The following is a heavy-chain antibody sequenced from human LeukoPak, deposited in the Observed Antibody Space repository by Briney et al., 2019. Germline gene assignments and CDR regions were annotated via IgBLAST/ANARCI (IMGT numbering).Heavy chain of an antibody. V-gene: IGHV4-39*07. CDR2: ISNSGST. J-gene: IGHJ4*02. D-gene: IGHD6-19*01. CDR1: GGSISSSSHY. Sequence: PSETLSLTCTVSGGSISSSSHYWGWIRQPPGKGLEWIGSISNSGSTYYNPSLKSRVTISVDTSNNQFSLKLSSVTAADTAVYYCAKVASSGWFLDNWGPGTLVTVSS. CDR3: AKVASSGWFLDN.